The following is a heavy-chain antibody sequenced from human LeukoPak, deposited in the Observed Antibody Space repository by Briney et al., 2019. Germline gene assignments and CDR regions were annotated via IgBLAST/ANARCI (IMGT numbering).Heavy chain of an antibody. J-gene: IGHJ4*02. V-gene: IGHV4-34*01. CDR3: ARTRYYYGSRSYGAPYYFDY. D-gene: IGHD3-10*01. Sequence: KPSETLSLTCAVYGGSFSGYYWSWIRQPPGKGLEWIGEINHSGSTIYNPSLKSRVTISVDTSKNQYSLKLSSVTAADTAVYYCARTRYYYGSRSYGAPYYFDYWGQGTLVTVSS. CDR2: INHSGST. CDR1: GGSFSGYY.